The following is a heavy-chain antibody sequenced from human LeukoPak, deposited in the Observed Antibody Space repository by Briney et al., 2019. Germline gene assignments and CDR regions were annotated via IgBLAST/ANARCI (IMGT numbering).Heavy chain of an antibody. CDR3: ARGSITMVRIKKYYFDY. D-gene: IGHD3-10*01. CDR1: GYSISSGYY. J-gene: IGHJ4*02. V-gene: IGHV4-38-2*02. CDR2: IHSSGNT. Sequence: SETLSLTCTVSGYSISSGYYWGWIRQPPGKRLEWVGSIHSSGNTYYNPTLKSRVTISVDTSKNQFSLNLTSVTAADAAVYYCARGSITMVRIKKYYFDYWGQGTLVTVSS.